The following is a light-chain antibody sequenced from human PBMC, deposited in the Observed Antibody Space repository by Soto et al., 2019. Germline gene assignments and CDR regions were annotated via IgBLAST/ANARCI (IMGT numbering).Light chain of an antibody. V-gene: IGKV3-20*01. CDR1: QSVSSNY. Sequence: EIVLTQSPGTLSLSPGQRATLSCRASQSVSSNYLAWYQQKPGQAPSLLIYGASNRATGIPDRFSGSGSGTDFTLTSSRLEPEDFAVYYCQQYGSLFTFGPGTKVDIK. CDR2: GAS. J-gene: IGKJ3*01. CDR3: QQYGSLFT.